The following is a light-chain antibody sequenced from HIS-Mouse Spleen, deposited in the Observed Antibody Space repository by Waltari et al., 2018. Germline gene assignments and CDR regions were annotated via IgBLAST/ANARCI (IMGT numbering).Light chain of an antibody. J-gene: IGLJ1*01. CDR2: GKN. V-gene: IGLV3-19*01. CDR3: NSRDSSGNHLSV. Sequence: SSELTQDPAVSVALGQTVRITCQGDSLRSYYASWYQQKQGQAPVLVIYGKNNRPSGIPDRFSGSSSGNTASLTITGAQAEDEADYYCNSRDSSGNHLSVFGTGTKVTVL. CDR1: SLRSYY.